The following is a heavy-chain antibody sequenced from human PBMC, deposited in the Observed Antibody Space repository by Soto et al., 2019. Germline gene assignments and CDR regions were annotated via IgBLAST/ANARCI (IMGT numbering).Heavy chain of an antibody. CDR1: GGSFSGYY. V-gene: IGHV4-34*01. CDR3: ARRYCSGGSCHKGNYFDY. J-gene: IGHJ4*02. CDR2: INHSGST. D-gene: IGHD2-15*01. Sequence: SETLSLTCAVYGGSFSGYYWSWIRQPPGKGLEWIGEINHSGSTNYNPSLKSRVTISVDTSKNQFSLTLSSVTAADTAVYYCARRYCSGGSCHKGNYFDYWGQGTLVTVSS.